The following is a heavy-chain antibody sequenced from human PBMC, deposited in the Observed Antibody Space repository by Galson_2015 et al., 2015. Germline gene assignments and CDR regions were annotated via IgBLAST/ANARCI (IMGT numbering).Heavy chain of an antibody. Sequence: SLRLSCAASGFTFSNYAMNWVRQAPGKGLEWVSAISGSGGITYYADSVKGRFTISRDNSKNTLYLQMNNLRADDTAVYYCAKPNRGGFGLVHPWGPGTLVTVSS. CDR3: AKPNRGGFGLVHP. D-gene: IGHD1-14*01. CDR2: ISGSGGIT. V-gene: IGHV3-23*01. J-gene: IGHJ5*02. CDR1: GFTFSNYA.